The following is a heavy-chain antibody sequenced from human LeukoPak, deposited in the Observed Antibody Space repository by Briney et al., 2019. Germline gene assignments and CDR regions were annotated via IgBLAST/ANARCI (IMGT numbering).Heavy chain of an antibody. CDR2: INHSGST. J-gene: IGHJ6*03. CDR1: GGSFSGYY. D-gene: IGHD3-10*01. V-gene: IGHV4-34*01. Sequence: PSETLSLTCAVYGGSFSGYYWSWIRQPPGKGLEWIGEINHSGSTNYNPSLKSRVTISVDTSKNQFSLKLSSVTAADTAVYYCVRHALYYYGSGSYPRIHTNYYYYYMDVWGKGTTVTISS. CDR3: VRHALYYYGSGSYPRIHTNYYYYYMDV.